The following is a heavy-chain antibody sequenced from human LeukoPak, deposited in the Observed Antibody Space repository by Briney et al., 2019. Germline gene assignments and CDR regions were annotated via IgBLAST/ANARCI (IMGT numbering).Heavy chain of an antibody. D-gene: IGHD6-19*01. CDR1: GFTFNNGW. V-gene: IGHV3-21*01. CDR3: ARDYRVTVALDYYYMDV. J-gene: IGHJ6*03. Sequence: GGSLRLSCVVSGFTFNNGWMNWVRQAPGKGLEWVSSISSSSSYIYYADSVKGRFTISRDNAKNSLYLQMNGLRAEDTAVYYCARDYRVTVALDYYYMDVWGKGTTVTISS. CDR2: ISSSSSYI.